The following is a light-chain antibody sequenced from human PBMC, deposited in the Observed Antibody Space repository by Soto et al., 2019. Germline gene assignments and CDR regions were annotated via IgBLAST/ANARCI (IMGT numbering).Light chain of an antibody. CDR1: SSDVGGYNY. CDR3: SSYSSTARWI. V-gene: IGLV2-11*01. Sequence: QSALTQPRSVSGSPGQSVTISCTGTSSDVGGYNYVSWYQQHPGKAPKVMIYEVTKRPSDISDRFSGSKSGNTASLTISGLQAEDQATYYCSSYSSTARWIFGGGTKVTVL. CDR2: EVT. J-gene: IGLJ3*02.